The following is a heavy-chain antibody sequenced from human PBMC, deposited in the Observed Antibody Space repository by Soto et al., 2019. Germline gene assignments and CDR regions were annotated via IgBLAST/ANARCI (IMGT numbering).Heavy chain of an antibody. CDR1: GYSFTSYW. V-gene: IGHV5-51*01. D-gene: IGHD2-2*02. J-gene: IGHJ6*02. CDR3: ARHGCSSTSCYTGGGYYYYYGMDV. Sequence: GESLKISCKGSGYSFTSYWIGWVRQMPGKGLEWMGIIYPGDSDTRYSPSFQGQVTISADKSISTAYLQWSSLKASDTAMYYCARHGCSSTSCYTGGGYYYYYGMDVWGQGTTVTVSS. CDR2: IYPGDSDT.